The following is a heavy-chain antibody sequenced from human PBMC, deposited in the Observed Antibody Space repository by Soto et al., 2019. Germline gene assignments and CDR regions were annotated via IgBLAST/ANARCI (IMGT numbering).Heavy chain of an antibody. CDR2: IIPIFGTA. D-gene: IGHD3-10*01. CDR3: ARQGSGSYYSFDY. CDR1: GGTFSSYA. V-gene: IGHV1-69*13. Sequence: SVKVSCKASGGTFSSYAISWVRQAPGQGLEWMGGIIPIFGTANYAQKFQGRVTITADESTSTAYMELSSLRSEDTAVYYCARQGSGSYYSFDYWGQGTLVTVSS. J-gene: IGHJ4*02.